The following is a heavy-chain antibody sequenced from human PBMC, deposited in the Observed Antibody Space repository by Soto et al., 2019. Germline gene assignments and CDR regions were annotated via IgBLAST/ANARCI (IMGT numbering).Heavy chain of an antibody. J-gene: IGHJ4*02. CDR1: GFTFSSYS. V-gene: IGHV3-48*01. CDR2: ISSSSSTI. D-gene: IGHD3-9*01. CDR3: AKTGTYYDILTGTSHFDY. Sequence: GGSLRLSCAASGFTFSSYSMNWVRQAPGKGLEWVSYISSSSSTIYYADSVKGRFTISRDNSKNTLYLQMNSLRAEDTAVYYCAKTGTYYDILTGTSHFDYWGQGTLVTVSS.